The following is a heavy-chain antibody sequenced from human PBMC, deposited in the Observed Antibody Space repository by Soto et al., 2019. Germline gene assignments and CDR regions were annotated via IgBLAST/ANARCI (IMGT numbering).Heavy chain of an antibody. D-gene: IGHD2-21*01. CDR1: GFTFSSYS. CDR2: ISSSSSYI. CDR3: ARVGHGTCGGDCYDY. J-gene: IGHJ4*02. V-gene: IGHV3-21*01. Sequence: GSLRLSCAASGFTFSSYSMNWVRQAPGKGLEWVTSISSSSSYIYYADSVKGRFTISRDNAKNSLYLQMNSLRAEDTAVYYCARVGHGTCGGDCYDYWGQGTLVTVSS.